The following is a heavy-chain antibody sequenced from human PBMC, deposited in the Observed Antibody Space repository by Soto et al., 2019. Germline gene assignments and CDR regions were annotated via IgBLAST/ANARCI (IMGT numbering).Heavy chain of an antibody. Sequence: GGSLRLSWAASGFTFSSYSMNWVRQAPGKGLEWASYISSSSSTIYYADSVKGRFTISRDDSKKTAYLQMNSLESEDTAVYYCSRDDSDWFFNWGRGTLVTVSS. V-gene: IGHV3-48*01. CDR1: GFTFSSYS. CDR2: ISSSSSTI. D-gene: IGHD3-9*01. CDR3: SRDDSDWFFN. J-gene: IGHJ4*02.